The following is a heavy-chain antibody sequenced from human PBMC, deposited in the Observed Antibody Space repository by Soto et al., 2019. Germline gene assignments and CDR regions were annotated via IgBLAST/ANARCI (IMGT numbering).Heavy chain of an antibody. CDR1: GGPFNGYY. V-gene: IGHV4-34*01. Sequence: SETLSLTCAAYGGPFNGYYWSWIRQPPGKGLEWIGEINHSGSGNYNPSLKSRVTISLDTSKNQFSLKLDSVTAADTAVYYCARDGERVTIFGVVIPNRSTYFDYWGQGTLVTVSS. D-gene: IGHD3-3*01. CDR3: ARDGERVTIFGVVIPNRSTYFDY. J-gene: IGHJ4*02. CDR2: INHSGSG.